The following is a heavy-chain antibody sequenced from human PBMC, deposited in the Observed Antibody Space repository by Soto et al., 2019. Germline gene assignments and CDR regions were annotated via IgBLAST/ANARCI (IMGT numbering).Heavy chain of an antibody. CDR1: CYTFTNYF. J-gene: IGHJ5*02. CDR2: ISTYSGKT. V-gene: IGHV1-18*04. Sequence: ASVKVSFKASCYTFTNYFISLFRQAPGQGLEWMGWISTYSGKTYYAKTLQGRLNMTTDTSTSTAYMELRSLRSDDTAVYYCARDGSYHWLEHWGKRTMVNVSS. D-gene: IGHD2-15*01. CDR3: ARDGSYHWLEH.